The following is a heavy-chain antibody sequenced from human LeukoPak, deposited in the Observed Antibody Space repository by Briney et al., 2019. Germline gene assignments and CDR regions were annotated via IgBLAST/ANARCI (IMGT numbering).Heavy chain of an antibody. Sequence: GSSVKVSCKASGGTFSSYAISWVRRAPGQGLEWMGRIIPILGIANYAQKFQGRVTITADKSTSTAYMELSSLRSEDTAVYYCATRAFDWLLTKTYGMDVWGQGTTVTVSS. CDR3: ATRAFDWLLTKTYGMDV. CDR2: IIPILGIA. CDR1: GGTFSSYA. D-gene: IGHD3-9*01. V-gene: IGHV1-69*04. J-gene: IGHJ6*02.